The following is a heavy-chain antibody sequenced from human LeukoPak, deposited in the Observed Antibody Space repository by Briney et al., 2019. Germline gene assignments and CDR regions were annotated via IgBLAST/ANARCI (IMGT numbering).Heavy chain of an antibody. J-gene: IGHJ4*02. V-gene: IGHV3-7*05. Sequence: GGSLRLPCAASGFIFSSYWMSWVRQAPGKGLEWVANINEDGGQKHYVDSVKGRLTISRDNAKNSLFLEVNSLRAEDTAVYYCGRIQNGNYDWGQGTLVTVSS. D-gene: IGHD3-22*01. CDR3: GRIQNGNYD. CDR2: INEDGGQK. CDR1: GFIFSSYW.